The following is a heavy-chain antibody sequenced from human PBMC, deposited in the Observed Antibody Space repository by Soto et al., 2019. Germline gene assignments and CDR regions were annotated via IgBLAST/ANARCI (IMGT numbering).Heavy chain of an antibody. V-gene: IGHV1-18*01. Sequence: QVQLVQSGAEVKKPGASVKVSCKASGYTFTSYGISWVRQAPGQGLEWMGWISAYNGNTNYAQKLQGRVTMTTDTSKGTAYMELRSLRADDTAVYYCARVSWESRDCSSTSCYLGNWFDPWGQGTLVTVSS. J-gene: IGHJ5*02. CDR3: ARVSWESRDCSSTSCYLGNWFDP. D-gene: IGHD2-2*01. CDR1: GYTFTSYG. CDR2: ISAYNGNT.